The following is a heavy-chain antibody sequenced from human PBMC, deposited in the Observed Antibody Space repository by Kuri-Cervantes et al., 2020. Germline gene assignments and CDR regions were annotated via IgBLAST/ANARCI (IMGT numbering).Heavy chain of an antibody. V-gene: IGHV3-23*01. CDR3: AKELYYYDSSGYYPFDY. J-gene: IGHJ4*02. Sequence: GGSLRLSCAASGFIFNTYWMSWVRQAPGKGLEWVSAISGSGGSTYYADSVKSRFTISRDNSKNTLYLQMNSLRAEDTAVYYCAKELYYYDSSGYYPFDYWGQGTLVTVSS. CDR1: GFIFNTYW. CDR2: ISGSGGST. D-gene: IGHD3-22*01.